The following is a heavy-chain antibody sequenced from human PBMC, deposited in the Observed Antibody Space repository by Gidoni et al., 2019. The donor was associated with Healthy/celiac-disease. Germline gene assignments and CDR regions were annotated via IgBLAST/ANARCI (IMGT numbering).Heavy chain of an antibody. CDR2: IYTSGST. CDR3: ARDPHYYYYYGMDV. J-gene: IGHJ6*02. V-gene: IGHV4-61*02. CDR1: GGSISSGSYY. Sequence: QVQLQESGPGLVQPSPTLSLTCTVSGGSISSGSYYWSWIRQPAGKGLEWIGRIYTSGSTNYNPSLKSRVTISVDTSKNQFSLKLSSVTAADTAVYYCARDPHYYYYYGMDVWGQGTTVTVSS.